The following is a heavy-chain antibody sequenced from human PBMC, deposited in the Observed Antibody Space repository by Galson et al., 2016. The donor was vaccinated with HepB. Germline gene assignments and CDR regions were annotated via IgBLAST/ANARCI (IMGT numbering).Heavy chain of an antibody. CDR3: ARALEYRDAGSPYNWFEP. D-gene: IGHD6-6*01. CDR2: VFHSGNT. CDR1: GGSVSSHNW. J-gene: IGHJ5*02. Sequence: SETLSLTCAVSGGSVSSHNWWSCVRQSPGKGLEWIGEVFHSGNTNYNPSLKSRVTISGDTSKNQFYLKLNSMSAADTAVYYCARALEYRDAGSPYNWFEPWGQGTLVTVSP. V-gene: IGHV4-4*02.